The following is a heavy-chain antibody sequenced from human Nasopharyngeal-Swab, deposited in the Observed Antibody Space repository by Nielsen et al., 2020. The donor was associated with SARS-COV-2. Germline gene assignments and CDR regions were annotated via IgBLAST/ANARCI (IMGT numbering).Heavy chain of an antibody. CDR1: GGSISSYY. CDR2: IYYSGST. V-gene: IGHV4-59*12. D-gene: IGHD3-22*01. Sequence: SETLSLTCTVSGGSISSYYWSWIRQPPGKGLEWIGYIYYSGSTSYNPSLKSRVTISVDTSKNQFSLKLSSVTAADTAVYYCARSPSPHITMIVVVTHWYFDLWGRGTLVTVSS. J-gene: IGHJ2*01. CDR3: ARSPSPHITMIVVVTHWYFDL.